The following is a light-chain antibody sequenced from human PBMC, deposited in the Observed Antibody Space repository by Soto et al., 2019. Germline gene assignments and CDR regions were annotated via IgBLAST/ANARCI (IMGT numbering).Light chain of an antibody. V-gene: IGKV1-5*03. Sequence: GDRVTITCRASQSISSWLAWYQQKPGKAPKLLIHKASILRSGVPSRFSGSGSGTEFTLTISSLQPDDFATYYCQQYNTYSGTFGQGTKVDIK. CDR2: KAS. CDR3: QQYNTYSGT. J-gene: IGKJ1*01. CDR1: QSISSW.